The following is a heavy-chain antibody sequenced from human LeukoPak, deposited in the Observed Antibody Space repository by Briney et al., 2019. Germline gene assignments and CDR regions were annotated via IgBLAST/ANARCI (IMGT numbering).Heavy chain of an antibody. CDR3: AGNSSSWYSYYYYGMDV. CDR1: GFTFSSYW. CDR2: INSDGSST. D-gene: IGHD6-13*01. Sequence: PGGPLRLSCAASGFTFSSYWMRWVRQAPGKGLVWVSRINSDGSSTSYADSVKGRFTISRDNAKNTLYLQMNSLRAEDTAVYYCAGNSSSWYSYYYYGMDVWGQGTTVTVSS. J-gene: IGHJ6*02. V-gene: IGHV3-74*01.